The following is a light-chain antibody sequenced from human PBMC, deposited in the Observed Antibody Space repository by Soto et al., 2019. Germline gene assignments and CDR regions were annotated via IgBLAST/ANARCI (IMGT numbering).Light chain of an antibody. CDR3: QSFDSSPNGFGV. J-gene: IGLJ3*02. Sequence: QPVLTQPPSVSGAPGQRVTISCTGSSSNIGAGYDVHWYQQLPGTAPKLLIYGNSNRPSGVPDRFSGSKSGTSASLAITGLQAEDEADYYCQSFDSSPNGFGVFGGGTKLTVL. CDR1: SSNIGAGYD. V-gene: IGLV1-40*01. CDR2: GNS.